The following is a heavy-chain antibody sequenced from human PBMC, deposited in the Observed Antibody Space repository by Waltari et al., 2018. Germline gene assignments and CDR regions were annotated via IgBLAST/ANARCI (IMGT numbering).Heavy chain of an antibody. CDR3: AKIPGYYYGSGSYYYYGMDV. Sequence: QVQLVQSGAEVKKPGSSVKVSCKASGGTFSSYTISWVRQAPGHGLEWMGRIIPILGRANYAQKFQGRVTITADKSTSTAYMELSSLRSEDTAVYYCAKIPGYYYGSGSYYYYGMDVWGQGTTVTVSS. D-gene: IGHD3-10*01. CDR2: IIPILGRA. V-gene: IGHV1-69*02. CDR1: GGTFSSYT. J-gene: IGHJ6*02.